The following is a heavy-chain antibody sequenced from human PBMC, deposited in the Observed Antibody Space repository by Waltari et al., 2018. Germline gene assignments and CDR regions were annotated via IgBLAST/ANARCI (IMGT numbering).Heavy chain of an antibody. Sequence: QVQLQESGPGLVQPSETLALTCTVAGGSISSYYWSWVLLPPGEGLEWIGYISYSGSTDYNPSLKSRVTISVDTSKNQVSLKLSSVTATDTAVYYCARTLYSNPHFHYYYMDVWGKGTTVTISS. J-gene: IGHJ6*03. CDR2: ISYSGST. V-gene: IGHV4-59*08. CDR1: GGSISSYY. D-gene: IGHD4-4*01. CDR3: ARTLYSNPHFHYYYMDV.